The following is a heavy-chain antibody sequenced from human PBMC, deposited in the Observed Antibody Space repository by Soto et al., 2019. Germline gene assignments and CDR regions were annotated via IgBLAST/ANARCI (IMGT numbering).Heavy chain of an antibody. CDR1: GGTFSSYA. CDR3: ASRGSSSSGDYYYYGMDV. J-gene: IGHJ6*02. D-gene: IGHD6-6*01. V-gene: IGHV1-69*13. CDR2: IIPIFGTA. Sequence: ASVKVSCKASGGTFSSYAISWVRQAPGQGLEWMGGIIPIFGTANYAQKFQGRVTITADESTSTAYMELSSLRSEDTAVYYCASRGSSSSGDYYYYGMDVWGQGTSVTVSS.